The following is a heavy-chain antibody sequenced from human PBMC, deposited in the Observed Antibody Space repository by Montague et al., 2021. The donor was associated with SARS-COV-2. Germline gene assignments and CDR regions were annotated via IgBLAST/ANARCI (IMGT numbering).Heavy chain of an antibody. CDR2: IYYTGNT. V-gene: IGHV4-39*02. Sequence: SETLSLTCTVSGCSITNNIYYWAWIRQPPGKVLEWIGSIYYTGNTYYNPSLKRRVTISVVTSKNHLTLKLSSVTAAETAVYYCARLKRYFDSSGSPSAFDFWGQGTKVTVSS. CDR3: ARLKRYFDSSGSPSAFDF. D-gene: IGHD3-22*01. J-gene: IGHJ3*01. CDR1: GCSITNNIYY.